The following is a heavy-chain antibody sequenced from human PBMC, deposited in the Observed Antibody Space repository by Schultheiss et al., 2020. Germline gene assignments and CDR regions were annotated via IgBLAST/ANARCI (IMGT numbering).Heavy chain of an antibody. CDR2: IYSSGNT. J-gene: IGHJ4*02. Sequence: GGSLRLSCAASGFTVSSNYMSWVRQAPGKGLEWVSVIYSSGNTYYADSVGGRFTISRDDSKNTLYLQMNSLRDEDTAVYYCARGDYYDSRGFDYWGQGTLVTVSS. CDR3: ARGDYYDSRGFDY. CDR1: GFTVSSNY. D-gene: IGHD3-22*01. V-gene: IGHV3-53*01.